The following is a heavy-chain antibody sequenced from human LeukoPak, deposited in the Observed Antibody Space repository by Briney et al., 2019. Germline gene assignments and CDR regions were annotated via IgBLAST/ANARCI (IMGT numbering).Heavy chain of an antibody. CDR1: GGSISSYY. CDR2: IYYSGST. J-gene: IGHJ4*02. V-gene: IGHV4-59*01. Sequence: SETLSLTCTVSGGSISSYYWSWIRQPPGKGLEWIGYIYYSGSTNYNPSLKSRVTISVDTSKSQFSLKLSSVTAADTAVYYCARGTVTTMAYYFDYWGQGTLVTVSS. CDR3: ARGTVTTMAYYFDY. D-gene: IGHD4-11*01.